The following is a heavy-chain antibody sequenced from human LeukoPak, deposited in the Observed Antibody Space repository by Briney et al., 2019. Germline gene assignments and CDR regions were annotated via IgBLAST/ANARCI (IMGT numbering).Heavy chain of an antibody. CDR1: GFTFSSYA. Sequence: PGGSLRLSCAASGFTFSSYAMSRVRQAPGKGLEWVSAISGSGGSTYYADSVKGRFTISRDNSKNTLYLQMNSLRAEDTAVYYCAKDSRYYYGSGRDYYFDYWGQGTLVTVSS. V-gene: IGHV3-23*01. CDR3: AKDSRYYYGSGRDYYFDY. CDR2: ISGSGGST. J-gene: IGHJ4*02. D-gene: IGHD3-10*01.